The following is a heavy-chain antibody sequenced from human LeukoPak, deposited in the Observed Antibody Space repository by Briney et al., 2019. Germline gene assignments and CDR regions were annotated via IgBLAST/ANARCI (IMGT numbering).Heavy chain of an antibody. D-gene: IGHD3-22*01. J-gene: IGHJ3*02. Sequence: SETLSLTCTVSGGSISSYYWSWIRQPPGKGLEWIGYIYYSGSTNYNPSLKSRVTISVDTSKTQFSLKLSSVPAADTAVYYCARGFGYYDSSGYLQAFDIWGQGTMVTVSS. CDR1: GGSISSYY. CDR3: ARGFGYYDSSGYLQAFDI. CDR2: IYYSGST. V-gene: IGHV4-59*01.